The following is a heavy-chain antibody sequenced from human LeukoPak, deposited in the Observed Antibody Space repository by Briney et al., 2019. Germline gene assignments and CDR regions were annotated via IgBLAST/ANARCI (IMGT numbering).Heavy chain of an antibody. CDR3: ATPSDYDFWSGSDY. CDR1: GFIFSSYG. D-gene: IGHD3-3*01. V-gene: IGHV3-23*01. J-gene: IGHJ4*02. CDR2: ISGSGGST. Sequence: GGSLRLSCAASGFIFSSYGMHWVRQAPGKGLEWVSAISGSGGSTYYADSVKGRFTISRDNSKNTLYLQMNSLRAEDTAVYYCATPSDYDFWSGSDYWGQGTLVTVSS.